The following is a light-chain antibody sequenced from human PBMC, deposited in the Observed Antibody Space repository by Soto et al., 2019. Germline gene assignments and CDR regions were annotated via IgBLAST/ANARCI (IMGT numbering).Light chain of an antibody. CDR2: GND. V-gene: IGLV1-40*01. J-gene: IGLJ1*01. CDR1: TSNIGANYD. Sequence: QSVLTQPPAVSGAPGQRVTISCAGSTSNIGANYDVQWYQHLPGRAPKLLLYGNDNRPSGVPDRFSGSKSGTSASLAISGLQAEDEADHYCQSYDSSLSVSVFGSGTKLTVL. CDR3: QSYDSSLSVSV.